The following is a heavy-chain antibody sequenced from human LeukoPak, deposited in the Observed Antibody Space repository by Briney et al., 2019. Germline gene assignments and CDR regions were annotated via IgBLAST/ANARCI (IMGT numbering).Heavy chain of an antibody. Sequence: PSETLSLTCTVSGYSISSGYYWGWIRQPPGKGLEWIGNIYHSGSTYYNPSLRSRLTISVDTSKNQFSLNRISVTAADTAYYMDVWGKRTTVTDSS. CDR2: IYHSGST. CDR1: GYSISSGYY. J-gene: IGHJ6*03. CDR3: V. V-gene: IGHV4-38-2*02.